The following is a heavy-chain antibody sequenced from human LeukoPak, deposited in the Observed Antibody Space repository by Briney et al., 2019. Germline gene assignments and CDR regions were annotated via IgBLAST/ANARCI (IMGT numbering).Heavy chain of an antibody. CDR3: ARGDSTYYYDSSGNYFDY. CDR2: ISYDGSNK. D-gene: IGHD3-22*01. Sequence: GGSLRLSCAASGFTFSSYGMHWVRQAPGKGLEWVAVISYDGSNKYYADSVKGRFTISRDNAKNSLYLQMNSLRDEDTAVYYCARGDSTYYYDSSGNYFDYWGQGTLVTVSS. V-gene: IGHV3-30*03. J-gene: IGHJ4*02. CDR1: GFTFSSYG.